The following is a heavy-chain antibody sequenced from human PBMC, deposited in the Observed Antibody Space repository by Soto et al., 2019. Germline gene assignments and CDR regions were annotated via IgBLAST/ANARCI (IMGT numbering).Heavy chain of an antibody. D-gene: IGHD2-15*01. CDR3: ARGIATGQLDP. CDR1: GYTFTRYT. Sequence: QVQLVQSGAEVKKPGASVKISCKASGYTFTRYTMNWVRQAPGQRLEWMGWINPDNGNTKSSQKFQDRVIITRDTSASTAYMELSSLRSEDTAVYYCARGIATGQLDPWGQGTLVNVSS. CDR2: INPDNGNT. J-gene: IGHJ5*02. V-gene: IGHV1-3*01.